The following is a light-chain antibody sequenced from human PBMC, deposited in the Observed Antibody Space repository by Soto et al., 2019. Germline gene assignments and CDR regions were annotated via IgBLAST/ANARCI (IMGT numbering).Light chain of an antibody. J-gene: IGLJ1*01. CDR3: SSYTSSSTLGV. Sequence: QSARTQPASVSGSPGQSITISCTGTSSDVGGYNYVSWYQQHPGKAPKLMIYDVSNRPSGVSNRFSGSKSGNTASLTISGXXXXXAXDYYCSSYTSSSTLGVXGTGTKVTVL. CDR1: SSDVGGYNY. CDR2: DVS. V-gene: IGLV2-14*01.